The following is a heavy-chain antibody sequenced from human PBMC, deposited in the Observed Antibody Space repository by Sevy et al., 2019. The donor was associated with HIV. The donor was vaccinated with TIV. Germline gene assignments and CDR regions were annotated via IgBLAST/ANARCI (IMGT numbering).Heavy chain of an antibody. Sequence: ASVKVSCKASGGTFSSYAISWVRQAPGQGLEWMGGIIPIFGTANYAQKFQGRVTITADESTSTAYMELSSLRSEDTAAYYCAREWGSGSSSSGTKLYGMDVWGQGTTVTVSS. J-gene: IGHJ6*02. D-gene: IGHD6-6*01. CDR2: IIPIFGTA. CDR1: GGTFSSYA. V-gene: IGHV1-69*13. CDR3: AREWGSGSSSSGTKLYGMDV.